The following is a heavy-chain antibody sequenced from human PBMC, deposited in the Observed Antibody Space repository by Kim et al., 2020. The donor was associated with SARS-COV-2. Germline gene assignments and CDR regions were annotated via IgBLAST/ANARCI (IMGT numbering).Heavy chain of an antibody. D-gene: IGHD6-13*01. CDR1: GFTFSSYV. CDR3: AKRGIPTAATDY. J-gene: IGHJ4*02. Sequence: GGSLILSCAASGFTFSSYVMSWVRQAPGKGLEWVSTISYSGDSTYYADSVRGRFTNSRDNSKSTLHLQMNSLRAEDTAVYYCAKRGIPTAATDYWGQGTL. CDR2: ISYSGDST. V-gene: IGHV3-23*01.